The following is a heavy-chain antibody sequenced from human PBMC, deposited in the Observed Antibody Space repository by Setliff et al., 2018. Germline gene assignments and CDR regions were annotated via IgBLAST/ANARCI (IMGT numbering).Heavy chain of an antibody. CDR1: GGSISSYY. V-gene: IGHV4-4*07. J-gene: IGHJ6*03. D-gene: IGHD5-18*01. Sequence: SETLSLTCTVSGGSISSYYWSWIRQPAGKGLEWIGRIYTSGSTNYNPSIKSRVTMSGDTSKNQFSLKLSSVTAADTAVYYCARDRRGYSYGSLGYYYYYMDVWGKGTTVTVSS. CDR3: ARDRRGYSYGSLGYYYYYMDV. CDR2: IYTSGST.